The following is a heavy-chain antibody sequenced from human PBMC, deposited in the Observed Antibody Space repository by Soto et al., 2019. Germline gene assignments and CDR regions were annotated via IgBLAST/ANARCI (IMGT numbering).Heavy chain of an antibody. CDR1: GFTFSSYA. Sequence: EVQLLESGGGLVQPGGSLRLSCAASGFTFSSYAMSWVRQAPGKGLEWVSAISGSGGTTYYADSVKGRSTFSRDNSKHTLYLQMNSLRAEDSAVYDCAKTANGWFSAFDIWGQGTMGTFSS. CDR2: ISGSGGTT. J-gene: IGHJ3*02. V-gene: IGHV3-23*01. D-gene: IGHD6-19*01. CDR3: AKTANGWFSAFDI.